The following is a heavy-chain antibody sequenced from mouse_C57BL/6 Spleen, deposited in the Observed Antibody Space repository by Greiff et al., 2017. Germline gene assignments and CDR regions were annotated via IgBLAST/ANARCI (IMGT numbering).Heavy chain of an antibody. V-gene: IGHV1-61*01. CDR2: IYPSDSET. J-gene: IGHJ2*01. D-gene: IGHD1-1*01. Sequence: VKLQQPGAELVRPGSSVKLSCKASGYTFTSYWLDWVKQRPGQGLEWIGNIYPSDSETHYNQKFKDKATLTVDKSSSTAYMQLSSLTSEDAAVYCCARSGGSSYVNYWGQGTTLTVSS. CDR3: ARSGGSSYVNY. CDR1: GYTFTSYW.